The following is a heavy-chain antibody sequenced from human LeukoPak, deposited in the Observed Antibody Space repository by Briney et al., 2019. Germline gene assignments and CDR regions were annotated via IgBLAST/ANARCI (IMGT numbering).Heavy chain of an antibody. CDR1: GYTFTSYG. Sequence: ASVKVSCKASGYTFTSYGISWVRQAPGQGLEWMGWISAYNGNTNYAQKLQGRVTMTTDTSTSTAYMELRSLRSDDTAVYYCARARIFGAGDPENWFGPWGQGTLVTVSS. D-gene: IGHD3-3*01. V-gene: IGHV1-18*01. J-gene: IGHJ5*02. CDR2: ISAYNGNT. CDR3: ARARIFGAGDPENWFGP.